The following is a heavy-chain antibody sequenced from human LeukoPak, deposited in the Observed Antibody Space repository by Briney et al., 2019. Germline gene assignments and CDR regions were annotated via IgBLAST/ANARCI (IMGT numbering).Heavy chain of an antibody. D-gene: IGHD6-19*01. CDR1: GFTFSTYA. CDR3: ATSLFTSGWYYFDY. CDR2: IGGSGGST. Sequence: GGSLRLSCAVPGFTFSTYAMSWVRQAPGKGLEWVSTIGGSGGSTYYADSVKGRFTISRDNSKNTLYLQMNSLRAEDTAVYYCATSLFTSGWYYFDYWGQGTLVTVSS. V-gene: IGHV3-23*01. J-gene: IGHJ4*02.